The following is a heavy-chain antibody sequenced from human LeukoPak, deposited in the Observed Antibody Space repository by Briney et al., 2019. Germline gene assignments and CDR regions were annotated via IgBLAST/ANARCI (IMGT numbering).Heavy chain of an antibody. Sequence: GGSLRLSCAASGFTFRRYWMSWVRQAPGKGLEWVANIKKDGGEKYYVDSVKGRFTISRDNAKNSLYLQMNSLRAEDTAVYYCARDATAPSFDYWGQGTLVTVSS. J-gene: IGHJ4*02. CDR2: IKKDGGEK. D-gene: IGHD2-2*01. CDR3: ARDATAPSFDY. V-gene: IGHV3-7*05. CDR1: GFTFRRYW.